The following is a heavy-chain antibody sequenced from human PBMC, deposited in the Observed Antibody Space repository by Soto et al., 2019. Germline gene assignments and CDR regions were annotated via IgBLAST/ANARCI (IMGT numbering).Heavy chain of an antibody. D-gene: IGHD2-2*01. V-gene: IGHV4-59*01. CDR2: IYYSGST. CDR3: ARDYCSSTSCYDDAFDI. Sequence: QVQLQESGPGLVKPSETLSLTCTVSGGSISSYYWSWIRQPPGKGLEWIGYIYYSGSTNYNPSLKSRVTISVDTSKSQFSLKLSSVTAADTAVYYCARDYCSSTSCYDDAFDIWGQGTMVTVSS. J-gene: IGHJ3*02. CDR1: GGSISSYY.